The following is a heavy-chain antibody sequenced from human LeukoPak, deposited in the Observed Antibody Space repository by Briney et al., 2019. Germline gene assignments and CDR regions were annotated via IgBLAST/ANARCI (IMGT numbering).Heavy chain of an antibody. CDR3: AGDLTRVFRGVLVHRFDP. D-gene: IGHD3-10*01. V-gene: IGHV4-59*01. CDR2: IYYSGST. CDR1: GGSISSYY. Sequence: SETLSLTCTVSGGSISSYYWNWIRQPPGKGLEWIGYIYYSGSTNYNPSLKSRVTISVDTSKNQFSLKLSSVTAADTAVYYCAGDLTRVFRGVLVHRFDPWGQGTLVTVSS. J-gene: IGHJ5*02.